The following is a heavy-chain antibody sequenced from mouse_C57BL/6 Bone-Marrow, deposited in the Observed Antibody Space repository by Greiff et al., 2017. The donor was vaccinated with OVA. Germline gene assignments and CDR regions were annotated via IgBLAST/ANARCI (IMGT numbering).Heavy chain of an antibody. CDR3: AGWLLLDS. Sequence: QVQLQQSGAELMKPGASVKLSCKATGYTFTGYWIEWVKQRPGHGLEWIGEILPGSGSTNYNEKFKGKATFTADTSPHTAYMQISTLTTEDSAIYYCAGWLLLDSWGQGTPLTVSS. J-gene: IGHJ2*01. D-gene: IGHD2-3*01. CDR1: GYTFTGYW. V-gene: IGHV1-9*01. CDR2: ILPGSGST.